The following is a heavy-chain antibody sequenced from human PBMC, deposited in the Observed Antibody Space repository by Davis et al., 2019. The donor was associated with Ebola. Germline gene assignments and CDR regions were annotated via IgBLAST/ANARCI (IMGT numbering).Heavy chain of an antibody. J-gene: IGHJ4*02. V-gene: IGHV4-34*01. D-gene: IGHD3-3*01. Sequence: SETLSLTCAVYGGSFSGYYRSWIRQPPGKGLEWIGEINHSGSTNYNPSLKSRVTISVDTSKNQFSLKLSSVTAADTAVYYCARVHYDFWSGYSDYWGQGTLVTVSS. CDR1: GGSFSGYY. CDR2: INHSGST. CDR3: ARVHYDFWSGYSDY.